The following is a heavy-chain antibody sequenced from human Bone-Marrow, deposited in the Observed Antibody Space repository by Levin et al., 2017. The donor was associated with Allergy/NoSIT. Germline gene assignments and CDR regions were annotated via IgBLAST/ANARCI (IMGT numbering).Heavy chain of an antibody. Sequence: KPGGSLRLSCTVSGASISGYYCIWIRQPPGKRMEFIGYVYHSGRPNYNPSLKSRVAMSVDSSKNQCSLSLTSLTAADTAVFYCARGSDYGDFVGYPYVDFWGRGTLVTVSS. CDR1: GASISGYY. V-gene: IGHV4-59*01. J-gene: IGHJ4*02. CDR3: ARGSDYGDFVGYPYVDF. D-gene: IGHD4-17*01. CDR2: VYHSGRP.